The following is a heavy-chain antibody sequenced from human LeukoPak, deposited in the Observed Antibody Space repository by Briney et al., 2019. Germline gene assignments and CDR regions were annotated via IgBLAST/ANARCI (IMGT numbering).Heavy chain of an antibody. V-gene: IGHV3-30*18. Sequence: GGSLRLSCAASGFTFSSYGMHWVRQAPGKGLEWVAVISYDGSNKYYADSVKGRFTISRDNSKNTLYLQMNSLRAEDTAVYYCANDSPGFDYWGQGTLVTVSS. CDR3: ANDSPGFDY. CDR2: ISYDGSNK. CDR1: GFTFSSYG. J-gene: IGHJ4*02.